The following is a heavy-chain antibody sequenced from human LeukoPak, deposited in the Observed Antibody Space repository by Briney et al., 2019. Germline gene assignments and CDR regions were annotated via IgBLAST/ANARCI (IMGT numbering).Heavy chain of an antibody. J-gene: IGHJ4*02. V-gene: IGHV3-23*01. D-gene: IGHD6-19*01. Sequence: GGSLRLSCAASGFNFNKYDMTWARQAPGKGLELVSTITGRSDKTYYTDSVKGRSVTSRDNSKDTLYLQMNSLRAEDTALYYCAKGGWLDDLGQGALVTVSS. CDR3: AKGGWLDD. CDR2: ITGRSDKT. CDR1: GFNFNKYD.